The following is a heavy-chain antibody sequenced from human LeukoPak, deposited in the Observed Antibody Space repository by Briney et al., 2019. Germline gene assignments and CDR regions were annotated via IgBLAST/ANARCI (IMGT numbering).Heavy chain of an antibody. V-gene: IGHV3-21*01. D-gene: IGHD3-3*01. CDR3: ARDRKEWTPGVADAFDI. Sequence: GGSLRLSCAASGFTFSSYSMNWVRQAPGKGLEWVSPISSSSSYIYYADSVKGRFTISRDNAKNSLYLQMNSLRAEDTAVYYCARDRKEWTPGVADAFDIWGQGTMVTVSS. CDR1: GFTFSSYS. J-gene: IGHJ3*02. CDR2: ISSSSSYI.